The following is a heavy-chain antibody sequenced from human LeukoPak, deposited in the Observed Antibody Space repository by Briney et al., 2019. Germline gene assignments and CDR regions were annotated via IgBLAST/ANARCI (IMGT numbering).Heavy chain of an antibody. J-gene: IGHJ4*02. CDR2: ISGSGDNT. D-gene: IGHD2-2*01. CDR1: GFTFSSYA. V-gene: IGHV3-23*01. CDR3: APGPCSSTSCYAAEGY. Sequence: GGSLRLSCAASGFTFSSYAMNWVRQAPAKGLEWVSAISGSGDNTYYADSVKGRFTISRDNSKKTLYLQMNSLRAEDTAVYYCAPGPCSSTSCYAAEGYWGQGTLVTVSS.